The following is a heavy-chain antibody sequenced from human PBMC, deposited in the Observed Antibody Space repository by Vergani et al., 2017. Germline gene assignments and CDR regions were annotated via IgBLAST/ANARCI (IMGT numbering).Heavy chain of an antibody. CDR1: GGSISSGSYY. J-gene: IGHJ5*02. CDR2: IYTSGSA. D-gene: IGHD2-15*01. V-gene: IGHV4-61*02. Sequence: QVQLQESGPGLVKPSQTLSLTCTVSGGSISSGSYYWSWIRQPAGKGLEWIGRIYTSGSANYNPSLKSRVTISVDTSKNQFSLKLSSVTAADTAVDYCARTYCSGGSCYSVWFDPGGQGTLVTVSS. CDR3: ARTYCSGGSCYSVWFDP.